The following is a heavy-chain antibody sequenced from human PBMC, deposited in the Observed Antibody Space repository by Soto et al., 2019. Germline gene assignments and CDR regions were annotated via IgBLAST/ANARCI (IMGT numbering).Heavy chain of an antibody. CDR3: ATEMGATQGPFDN. Sequence: LPSAASGFTFSGYAMSWVRQSPGKGLEWVSGLSNTGRRTSYADSVKGRFNISRDNSENTVYLQMNSLRVEDTAVYYCATEMGATQGPFDNWGQGTLVTVSS. CDR2: LSNTGRRT. D-gene: IGHD1-26*01. V-gene: IGHV3-23*01. J-gene: IGHJ4*02. CDR1: GFTFSGYA.